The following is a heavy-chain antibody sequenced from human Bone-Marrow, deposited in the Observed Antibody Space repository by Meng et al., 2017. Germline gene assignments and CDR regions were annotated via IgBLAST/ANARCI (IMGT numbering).Heavy chain of an antibody. J-gene: IGHJ4*02. V-gene: IGHV1-2*06. CDR2: INPNSGGT. D-gene: IGHD1-26*01. Sequence: QLQRGRSVAEVKKPGASVKLSCKASGYTLTSYDINWVRQATGQGLEWMGRINPNSGGTNYAQKFQGRVTMTRDTSISTAYMELRSLRSDDTAVYYCAREGGSYYPDYWGQGTLVTVSS. CDR3: AREGGSYYPDY. CDR1: GYTLTSYD.